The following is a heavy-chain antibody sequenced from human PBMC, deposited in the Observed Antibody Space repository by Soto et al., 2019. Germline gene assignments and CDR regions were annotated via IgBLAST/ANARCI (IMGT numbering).Heavy chain of an antibody. D-gene: IGHD4-17*01. J-gene: IGHJ4*02. CDR1: GYTFTSYV. CDR3: ARANGDYYFDY. V-gene: IGHV1-18*01. Sequence: QVQLVQSGAEVKKPGASVKVSCNASGYTFTSYVISWVRQAPGQGLDWMGWISTSKGDTHYAQKLQGRVTLTTDTTTSTAYMELRSLRSDDTAVYYCARANGDYYFDYWGQGTLVTVST. CDR2: ISTSKGDT.